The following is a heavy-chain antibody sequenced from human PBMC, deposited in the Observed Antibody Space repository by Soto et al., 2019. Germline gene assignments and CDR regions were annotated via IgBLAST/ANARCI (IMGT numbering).Heavy chain of an antibody. CDR3: ARDWVVVPAALYYDGMDV. V-gene: IGHV3-30-3*01. Sequence: GSLRISCAASGXTFSSYAMHWVRQAPGKGLEWVAVISYDGSNKYYADSVKGRFTISRDNSKNTLYLQRNSLRAEDTAVYYCARDWVVVPAALYYDGMDVWGQGTTVTVSS. CDR2: ISYDGSNK. J-gene: IGHJ6*02. D-gene: IGHD2-2*01. CDR1: GXTFSSYA.